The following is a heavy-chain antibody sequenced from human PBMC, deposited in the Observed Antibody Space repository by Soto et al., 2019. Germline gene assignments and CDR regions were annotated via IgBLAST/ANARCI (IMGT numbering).Heavy chain of an antibody. CDR2: IYYSGST. Sequence: SETLSLTCTVSGGSISSYYWSWIRQPPGKGLEWSGYIYYSGSTNYNPSLKSRVTISADTSKNQCSLKLSSVTAADTAVYYCASAVGASRFDYWGQGTPVTVSS. V-gene: IGHV4-59*01. D-gene: IGHD1-26*01. CDR3: ASAVGASRFDY. CDR1: GGSISSYY. J-gene: IGHJ4*02.